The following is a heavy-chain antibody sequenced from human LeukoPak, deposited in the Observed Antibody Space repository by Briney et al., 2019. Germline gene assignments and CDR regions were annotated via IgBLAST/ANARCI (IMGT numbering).Heavy chain of an antibody. CDR1: GYTFTSYG. CDR2: ISAYNGNT. Sequence: ASVKVSCKASGYTFTSYGISWVRQAPGQGLEWMGWISAYNGNTNYAQKLQGRVTMTIDTSTSTAYMELRSLRSDDTAVYYCARLFPYCSSTSCYPDYWGQGTLVTVSS. CDR3: ARLFPYCSSTSCYPDY. J-gene: IGHJ4*02. D-gene: IGHD2-2*01. V-gene: IGHV1-18*01.